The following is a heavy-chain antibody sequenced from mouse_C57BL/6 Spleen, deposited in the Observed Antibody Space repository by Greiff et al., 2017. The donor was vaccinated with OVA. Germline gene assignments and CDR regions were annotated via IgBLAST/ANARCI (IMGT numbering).Heavy chain of an antibody. CDR1: GYAFSSSW. CDR3: ARLVVGGYYFDY. D-gene: IGHD1-1*01. Sequence: QVQLKQSGPELVKPGASVKISCKASGYAFSSSWMNWVKQRPGKGLEWIGRIYPGDGDTNYNGKFKGKATLTADKSSSTAYMQLSSLTSEDSAVYFCARLVVGGYYFDYWGQGTTLTVSS. V-gene: IGHV1-82*01. J-gene: IGHJ2*01. CDR2: IYPGDGDT.